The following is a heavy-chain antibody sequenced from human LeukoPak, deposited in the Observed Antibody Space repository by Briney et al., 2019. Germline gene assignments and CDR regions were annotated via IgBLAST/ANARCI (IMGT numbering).Heavy chain of an antibody. J-gene: IGHJ6*03. D-gene: IGHD2-2*01. Sequence: ASVKVSCKASGGTFSSYAISWVRQAPGQGLEWMGGIIPIFGTANYAQKFQGRVTITADKSTSTAYMELSSLRSEDTAVYYCCYGYYYYMDVWGKGTTVTVSS. V-gene: IGHV1-69*06. CDR2: IIPIFGTA. CDR1: GGTFSSYA. CDR3: CYGYYYYMDV.